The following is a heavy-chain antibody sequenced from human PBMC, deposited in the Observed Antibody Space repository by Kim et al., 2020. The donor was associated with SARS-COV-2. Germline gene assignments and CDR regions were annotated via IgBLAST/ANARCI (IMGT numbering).Heavy chain of an antibody. CDR3: AKDYGSGCYSNVGFDY. V-gene: IGHV3-30*18. Sequence: GGSLRLSCAASGFTFSSYGMHWVRQAPGKGLEWVAVISYDGSNKYYADSVKGRFTISRDNSKNTLYLQMNSLRAEDTAVYYCAKDYGSGCYSNVGFDYWGQGTLVTVSS. CDR1: GFTFSSYG. J-gene: IGHJ4*02. D-gene: IGHD3-10*01. CDR2: ISYDGSNK.